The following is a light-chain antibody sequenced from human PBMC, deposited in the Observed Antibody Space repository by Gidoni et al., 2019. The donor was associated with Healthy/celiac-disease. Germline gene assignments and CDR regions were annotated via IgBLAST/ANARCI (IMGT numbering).Light chain of an antibody. Sequence: EIVMTQSQATLSVSPGERATLSCSASQSVSSNLAWYQQKPGQAPRLLIYGASTRATGIPARFSGSGSGTEFTLTISSLQSEDFAVYYCQQYNNWPPYTFXQXTKLEIK. J-gene: IGKJ2*01. CDR2: GAS. CDR1: QSVSSN. CDR3: QQYNNWPPYT. V-gene: IGKV3-15*01.